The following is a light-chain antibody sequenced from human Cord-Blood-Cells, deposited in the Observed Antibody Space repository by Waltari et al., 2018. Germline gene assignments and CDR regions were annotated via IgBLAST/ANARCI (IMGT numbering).Light chain of an antibody. CDR1: QSVSSY. Sequence: EIVLTQSPATLSLSPGERATLSCRASQSVSSYLAWYQQKPGQGPRPLIYDASNRATGIPARFSGSGSGTDFTLTISSLEPEDFAVYYCQQRSNWPPITFGQGTRLEIK. J-gene: IGKJ5*01. CDR2: DAS. CDR3: QQRSNWPPIT. V-gene: IGKV3-11*01.